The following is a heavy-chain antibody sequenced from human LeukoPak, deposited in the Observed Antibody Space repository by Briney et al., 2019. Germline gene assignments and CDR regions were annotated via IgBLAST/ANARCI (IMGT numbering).Heavy chain of an antibody. CDR3: AKDRRFGELLPQEDY. V-gene: IGHV3-7*01. CDR2: IKQDGSEK. CDR1: GFTFSSYW. Sequence: GGSLRLSCAASGFTFSSYWMSWVRQAPGKGLEWVANIKQDGSEKYYVDSAKGRFTISRDNAKNSLYLQMNSLRAEDTAVYYCAKDRRFGELLPQEDYWGQGTLVTVSS. J-gene: IGHJ4*02. D-gene: IGHD3-10*01.